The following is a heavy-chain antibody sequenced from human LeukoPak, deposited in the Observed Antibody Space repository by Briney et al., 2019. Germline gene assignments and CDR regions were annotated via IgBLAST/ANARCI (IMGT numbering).Heavy chain of an antibody. CDR3: ARRRYYDGSGYLE. CDR2: IYYSGRT. D-gene: IGHD3-22*01. Sequence: SETLSLTCSVSGDSVSRSDSYWDWIRQPPWKGLEWIGTIYYSGRTYYSPSLKSRVTMSVDPSNNQFSLNLRSVTAAATAVYYCARRRYYDGSGYLEWGQGTLLSVSS. CDR1: GDSVSRSDSY. V-gene: IGHV4-39*01. J-gene: IGHJ1*01.